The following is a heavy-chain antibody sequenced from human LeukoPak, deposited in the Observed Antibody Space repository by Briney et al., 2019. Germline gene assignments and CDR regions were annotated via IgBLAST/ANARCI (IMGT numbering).Heavy chain of an antibody. Sequence: ASVKVSCKASGYTFTGYYMHWVRQAPGQGLEWMGWINPNSGGTNYAQKFHGRVTMTRDTSISTAYMELSRLRSDDTAVYYCAREDLAAAGYDYWGQGTLVTVSS. D-gene: IGHD6-13*01. CDR3: AREDLAAAGYDY. CDR2: INPNSGGT. J-gene: IGHJ4*02. V-gene: IGHV1-2*02. CDR1: GYTFTGYY.